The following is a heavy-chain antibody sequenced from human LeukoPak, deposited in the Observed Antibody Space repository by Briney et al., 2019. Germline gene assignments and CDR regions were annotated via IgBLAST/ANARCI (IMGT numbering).Heavy chain of an antibody. CDR3: AKEGDQFRGYLDA. D-gene: IGHD3-16*01. CDR1: GFMFSRLG. J-gene: IGHJ6*03. Sequence: PGGSLRLSCTASGFMFSRLGMKWVRQAPGEGLEWVAMIWHDGSVEEYADSVKGRFTISRDNSQNTLYLQMSSLRDDDTAVYYCAKEGDQFRGYLDAWGKGTTVTVSS. CDR2: IWHDGSVE. V-gene: IGHV3-33*06.